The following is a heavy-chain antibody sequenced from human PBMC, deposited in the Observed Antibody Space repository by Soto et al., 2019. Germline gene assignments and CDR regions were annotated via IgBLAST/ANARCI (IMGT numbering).Heavy chain of an antibody. CDR1: GFTFSNYA. CDR2: ISGSGGRA. CDR3: STTTHCSSTTCYGAVDY. D-gene: IGHD2-2*01. J-gene: IGHJ4*02. Sequence: PGGSLRLSCAASGFTFSNYAMTWVRQGPGKGLEWVSGISGSGGRAYYADSVKGRFTTSRDNSKTALYFQMNSLRAEDTAVYYCSTTTHCSSTTCYGAVDYWGQGTLVTVSS. V-gene: IGHV3-23*01.